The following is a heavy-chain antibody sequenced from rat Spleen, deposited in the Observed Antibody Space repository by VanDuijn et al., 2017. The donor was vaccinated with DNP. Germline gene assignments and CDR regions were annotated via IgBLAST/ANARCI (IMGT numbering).Heavy chain of an antibody. CDR2: INKDGSTI. CDR1: GYSITSNYW. J-gene: IGHJ4*01. V-gene: IGHV4-2*01. Sequence: EVQLQESGPGLVKPSQSLSLTCSVTGYSITSNYWMGWVRQAPGKGLEWIGEINKDGSTINYTPSLKDKFTISRDNAQNTLYLQMSKLGSEDTAIYYCARNWAMDVWGQGTSVTVSS. CDR3: ARNWAMDV. D-gene: IGHD5-1*01.